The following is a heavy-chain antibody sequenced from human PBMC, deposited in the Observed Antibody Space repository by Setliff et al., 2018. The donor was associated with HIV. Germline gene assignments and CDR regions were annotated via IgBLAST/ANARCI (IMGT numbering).Heavy chain of an antibody. CDR3: AKDIYCSSTSWYPDY. V-gene: IGHV3-43D*04. Sequence: PGGSLRLSCAASGFTFDDYAMHWVRQAPGKGLEWVSLISWDGGSTYYADSVKGRFTISRDNSKNSLYLQMNSLRAEDTALYYCAKDIYCSSTSWYPDYWGQGTLVTVSS. J-gene: IGHJ4*02. CDR2: ISWDGGST. CDR1: GFTFDDYA. D-gene: IGHD2-2*01.